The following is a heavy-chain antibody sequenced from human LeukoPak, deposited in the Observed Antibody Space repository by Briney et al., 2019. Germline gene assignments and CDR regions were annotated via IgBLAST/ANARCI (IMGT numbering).Heavy chain of an antibody. D-gene: IGHD2-15*01. CDR2: INPNSGGT. CDR1: GYTFTGYY. Sequence: ASVKVSCKASGYTFTGYYIHWVRQAPGQGLEWMGWINPNSGGTNYAQKFQGRVTMTRDTSISTAYMELSRLRSDDTAVYYCARDGAGYCSGGSCYSDAFDIWGQGTMVTVSS. J-gene: IGHJ3*02. CDR3: ARDGAGYCSGGSCYSDAFDI. V-gene: IGHV1-2*02.